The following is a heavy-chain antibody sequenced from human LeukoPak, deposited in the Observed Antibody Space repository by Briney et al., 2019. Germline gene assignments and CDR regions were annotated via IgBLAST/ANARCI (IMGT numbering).Heavy chain of an antibody. J-gene: IGHJ5*02. CDR2: ISPSGGIT. CDR3: AKDSLTWGGNWCDP. CDR1: GFTFSSHG. V-gene: IGHV3-23*01. Sequence: GGTLRLSCVASGFTFSSHGMNWVRQAPGKGLEWVSGISPSGGITYYTDSVKGPFTISRDNSKNTLYLQMSSLRAEDTAVYCCAKDSLTWGGNWCDPWGQGTLVTVSS. D-gene: IGHD7-27*01.